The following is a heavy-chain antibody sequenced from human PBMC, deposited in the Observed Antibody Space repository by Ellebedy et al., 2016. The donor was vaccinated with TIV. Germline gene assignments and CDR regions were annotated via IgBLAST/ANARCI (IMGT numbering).Heavy chain of an antibody. D-gene: IGHD2-2*01. J-gene: IGHJ4*02. CDR2: ISTYNGNT. V-gene: IGHV1-18*01. Sequence: AASVKVSCKASGYTFTKYGLTWVRQAPGQGLEWMGWISTYNGNTNSVQKFQSRVTMTTDTSTSTAYMELRSLTSDDTAMYYCARVQPHYFDYWGQGTQVTVSS. CDR1: GYTFTKYG. CDR3: ARVQPHYFDY.